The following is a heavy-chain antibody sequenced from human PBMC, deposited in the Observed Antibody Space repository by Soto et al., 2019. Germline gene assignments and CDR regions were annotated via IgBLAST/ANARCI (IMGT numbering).Heavy chain of an antibody. CDR3: ARDRRAYYYGSGSSYYYYGMDV. Sequence: PGGSLRLSCAASGFTFSRNILHWVRQAPGKGLEWLAFISADGDTKYYADSVKGRFTISRDNSKNTLYLQMNSLRREDTAVYYCARDRRAYYYGSGSSYYYYGMDVWGQGTTVTVSS. CDR2: ISADGDTK. J-gene: IGHJ6*02. V-gene: IGHV3-30-3*01. D-gene: IGHD3-10*01. CDR1: GFTFSRNI.